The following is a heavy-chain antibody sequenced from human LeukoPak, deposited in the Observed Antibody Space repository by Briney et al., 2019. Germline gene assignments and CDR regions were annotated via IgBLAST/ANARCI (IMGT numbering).Heavy chain of an antibody. Sequence: GGSLRLSCAASGFTFSSYEMNWVRQAPGKGLEWVSYISSSGSTIYYADSVKGRSTISRDNAKNSLYLQMNSLRAEDTAVYYCARDGYYGSGSYDYWGQGTLVTVSS. J-gene: IGHJ4*02. CDR1: GFTFSSYE. V-gene: IGHV3-48*03. CDR2: ISSSGSTI. CDR3: ARDGYYGSGSYDY. D-gene: IGHD3-10*01.